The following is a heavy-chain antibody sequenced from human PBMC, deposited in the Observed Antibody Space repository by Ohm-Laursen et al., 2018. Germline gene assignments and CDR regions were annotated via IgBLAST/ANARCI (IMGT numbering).Heavy chain of an antibody. J-gene: IGHJ4*02. D-gene: IGHD2-21*02. CDR1: GYTFTSYG. CDR2: ISAYNGNT. V-gene: IGHV1-18*01. Sequence: ASVKVSCKASGYTFTSYGISWVRQAPGQGLEWMGWISAYNGNTNYAQKLQGRVTMTTDTSTSTAYMELRSLRSDDTAVYYCASSGLYCGGDCYSNFDYWGQGTLVTVSS. CDR3: ASSGLYCGGDCYSNFDY.